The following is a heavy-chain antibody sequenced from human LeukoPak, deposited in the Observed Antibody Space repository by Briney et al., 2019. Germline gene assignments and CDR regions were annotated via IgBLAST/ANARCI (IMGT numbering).Heavy chain of an antibody. J-gene: IGHJ4*02. V-gene: IGHV1-24*01. CDR3: AREWIQ. CDR1: GYTLTELS. D-gene: IGHD5-18*01. CDR2: FDPEDGET. Sequence: ASVKVSCKVSGYTLTELSMHWVRQAPGKGLEWMGGFDPEDGETIYAQKFQGRVTMTRDTSTSTVYMELSSLRSEDTAVYYCAREWIQWGQGTLVTVSS.